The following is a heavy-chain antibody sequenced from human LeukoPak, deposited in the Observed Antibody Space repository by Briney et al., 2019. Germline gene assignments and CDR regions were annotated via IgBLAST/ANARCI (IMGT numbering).Heavy chain of an antibody. CDR1: GDSVSSTSAA. J-gene: IGHJ4*02. Sequence: SQTLSLTCAISGDSVSSTSAAWNWCRQSPSRGLEWVGRTYYRSKWYKDYAVVVKSRITIHPATSKSQCSLRLTSVPPDDTAVYYCAGYSGSSRVFDYWGQGTLVTVSS. V-gene: IGHV6-1*01. CDR2: TYYRSKWYK. CDR3: AGYSGSSRVFDY. D-gene: IGHD6-6*01.